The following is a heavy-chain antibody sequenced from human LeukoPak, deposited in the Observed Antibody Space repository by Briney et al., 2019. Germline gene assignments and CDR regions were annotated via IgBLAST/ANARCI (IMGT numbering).Heavy chain of an antibody. CDR2: MNLDGREK. Sequence: GGSLRLSCAASGFTFSSYWMTWVRQAPGKGLEWVANMNLDGREKYYVDSVKGRFTISRDNAKNSLYLQMNSLTAEDTAVYYCARDDGFSSYSYWGQGALVTVSS. J-gene: IGHJ4*02. CDR3: ARDDGFSSYSY. V-gene: IGHV3-7*01. CDR1: GFTFSSYW. D-gene: IGHD3/OR15-3a*01.